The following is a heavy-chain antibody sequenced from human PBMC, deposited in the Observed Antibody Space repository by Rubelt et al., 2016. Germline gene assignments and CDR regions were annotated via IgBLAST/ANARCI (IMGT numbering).Heavy chain of an antibody. CDR3: ARVIAAAGRDGNYFDY. V-gene: IGHV7-4-1*02. Sequence: QVQLVQSGSELKKPGASVKVSCKASGYTFTSYAMNWVRQAPGQGLEWMGWINTNTGNPTYDQGFTGRLVFSLDTSVSTAYLQISSLKAEDTAVYYCARVIAAAGRDGNYFDYWGQGTLVTVSS. D-gene: IGHD6-13*01. J-gene: IGHJ4*02. CDR1: GYTFTSYA. CDR2: INTNTGNP.